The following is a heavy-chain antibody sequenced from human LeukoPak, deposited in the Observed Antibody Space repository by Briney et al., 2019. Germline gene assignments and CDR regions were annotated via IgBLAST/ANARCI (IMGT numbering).Heavy chain of an antibody. Sequence: GESLKISCKGSGDSFTSYWIGWVRQMPGEGLEWMGIIYPSDSDTRYSPSFQGQVTISADKSISTAYLQWSSLKASDTAMYYCARQMDYSNPFDYWGQGTLVTVSS. V-gene: IGHV5-51*01. CDR1: GDSFTSYW. CDR3: ARQMDYSNPFDY. D-gene: IGHD4-11*01. CDR2: IYPSDSDT. J-gene: IGHJ4*02.